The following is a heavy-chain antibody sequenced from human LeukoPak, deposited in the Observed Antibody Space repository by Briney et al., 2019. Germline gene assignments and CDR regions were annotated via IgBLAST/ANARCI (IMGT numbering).Heavy chain of an antibody. Sequence: PGGSLRLSCAASGFTVSSNYMSWVRQAPGKGLEWVSVIYSGGSTYYADSVKGRFTISRDKSKNTLYLQMNSLRAEDTAVYYCAREWQYAPDYWGQGTLVTVSS. J-gene: IGHJ4*02. CDR1: GFTVSSNY. CDR2: IYSGGST. CDR3: AREWQYAPDY. V-gene: IGHV3-53*01. D-gene: IGHD2-2*01.